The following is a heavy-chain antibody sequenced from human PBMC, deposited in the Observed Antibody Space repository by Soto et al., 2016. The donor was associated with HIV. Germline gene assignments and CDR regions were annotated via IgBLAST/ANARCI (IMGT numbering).Heavy chain of an antibody. D-gene: IGHD1-1*01. CDR2: IWYDGTNK. J-gene: IGHJ3*02. CDR3: AKVLEMGTPDAFDI. Sequence: VQLVESGGGVVQPGRSLRLPCAASGFTFSSYGMHWVRQAPGKGLEWVAVIWYDGTNKYYADSVKGRFTISRDDSKNTLYLQMNSLRADDTALYYCAKVLEMGTPDAFDIWGLRDNGHRSLQ. V-gene: IGHV3-30*18. CDR1: GFTFSSYG.